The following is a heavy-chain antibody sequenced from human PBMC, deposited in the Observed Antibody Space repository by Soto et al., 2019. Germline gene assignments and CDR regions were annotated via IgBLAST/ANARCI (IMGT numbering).Heavy chain of an antibody. V-gene: IGHV4-4*02. CDR2: IYHSGST. CDR3: ARGERGYSSSSHYYYYGMDV. Sequence: PXETLSLTCAVSGGSISSSNWWSCVRQPPGKGLEWIGEIYHSGSTNYNPSLKSRVTISVDKSKNQFSLKLSSVTAADTAVYYCARGERGYSSSSHYYYYGMDVWGQGTTVTVSS. D-gene: IGHD6-6*01. J-gene: IGHJ6*02. CDR1: GGSISSSNW.